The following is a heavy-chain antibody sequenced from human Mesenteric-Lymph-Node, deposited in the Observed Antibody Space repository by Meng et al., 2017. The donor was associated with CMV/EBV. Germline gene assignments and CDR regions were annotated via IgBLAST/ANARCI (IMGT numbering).Heavy chain of an antibody. CDR3: TRAPSAMESDY. CDR2: IFYSGST. J-gene: IGHJ4*02. CDR1: GGSISNYY. D-gene: IGHD1-1*01. Sequence: GSLRLSCTVSGGSISNYYWNWIRQPPGKGLEWIGYIFYSGSTNYNPSLKSRVTISIDTSKNQFSLKLSSVTAADTAVYYCTRAPSAMESDYWGQGTLVTVSS. V-gene: IGHV4-59*01.